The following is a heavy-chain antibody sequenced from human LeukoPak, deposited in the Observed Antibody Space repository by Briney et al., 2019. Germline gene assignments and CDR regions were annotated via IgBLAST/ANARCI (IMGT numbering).Heavy chain of an antibody. CDR3: ARDLLWNSSGWYNLGY. CDR2: IYSGGST. Sequence: GGSLRLSCAASGFTVSSNYMSWVRQAPGKGLEWVSVIYSGGSTYYADSVRGRFTISRDNSKNTLYLQMNSLRAEDTAVYYCARDLLWNSSGWYNLGYWGQGTLVTVSS. J-gene: IGHJ4*02. CDR1: GFTVSSNY. V-gene: IGHV3-66*01. D-gene: IGHD6-19*01.